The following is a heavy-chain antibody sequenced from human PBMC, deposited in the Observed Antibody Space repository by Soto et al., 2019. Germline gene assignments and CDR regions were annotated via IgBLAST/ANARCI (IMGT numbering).Heavy chain of an antibody. CDR1: GFTVSSYA. CDR3: AKGTKYYYDSSGYFYFDY. J-gene: IGHJ4*02. Sequence: TGGALNLSCAASGFTVSSYAMSGVRQARGKGLASVSAISGSGGSTYYADSVKGRFTISRDNSQNTLYLQMSSLRAEDTAVYYCAKGTKYYYDSSGYFYFDYWGQGTLVTVS. V-gene: IGHV3-23*01. CDR2: ISGSGGST. D-gene: IGHD3-22*01.